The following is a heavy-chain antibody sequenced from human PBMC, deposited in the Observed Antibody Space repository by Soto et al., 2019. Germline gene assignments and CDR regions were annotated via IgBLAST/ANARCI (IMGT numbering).Heavy chain of an antibody. Sequence: GGSLRLSCAASGFTFSSYGMHWVRQAPGKGLEWVAVISYDGSNKYYADSVKGRFTISRDNSKNTLYLQMNSLRAEDTAVYYCAKDYSLIPPWIAVAGGDWFDPWGQGTLVTVSS. V-gene: IGHV3-30*18. D-gene: IGHD6-19*01. CDR2: ISYDGSNK. CDR1: GFTFSSYG. CDR3: AKDYSLIPPWIAVAGGDWFDP. J-gene: IGHJ5*02.